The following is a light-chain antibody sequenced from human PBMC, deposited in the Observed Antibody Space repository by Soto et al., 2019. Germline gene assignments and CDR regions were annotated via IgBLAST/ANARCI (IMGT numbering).Light chain of an antibody. V-gene: IGKV3-20*01. CDR3: QQYGDSPFT. J-gene: IGKJ2*01. Sequence: EIVLTQSPGTLSLSPGERATLSCRASQSVSSSNLAWYQQKPGQAPRLLIYGASSRATGIPDRFSGSGSGTDFAITISRLEPEDFAVYYCQQYGDSPFTFGQGTKLEIK. CDR2: GAS. CDR1: QSVSSSN.